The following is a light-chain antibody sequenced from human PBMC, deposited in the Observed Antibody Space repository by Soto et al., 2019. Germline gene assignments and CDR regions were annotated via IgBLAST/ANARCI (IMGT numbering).Light chain of an antibody. CDR3: SSYPSSRSYV. CDR2: DVS. V-gene: IGLV2-14*01. J-gene: IGLJ1*01. Sequence: QSVLTQPASMSGSPGQSITISCTGTSSDIGGYNYVSWYQQHPGKAPKLMIYDVSNRPSGVSNRFSDSKSGNTASLTISGLQAEDEADYYCSSYPSSRSYVFGTGTKVTVL. CDR1: SSDIGGYNY.